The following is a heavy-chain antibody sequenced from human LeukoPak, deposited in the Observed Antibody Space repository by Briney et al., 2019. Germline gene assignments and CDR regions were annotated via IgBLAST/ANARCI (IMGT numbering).Heavy chain of an antibody. CDR1: GFTFSSYW. CDR3: ARGTYGLRIDNWFDP. Sequence: GGSLRLSCAASGFTFSSYWMHWVRQAPGKGLMWVSRINNDGSSTSHADSVKGRFTISRDNAKNTLYLQMNGLRAEDTAVYYCARGTYGLRIDNWFDPWGQGTLVTVSS. CDR2: INNDGSST. V-gene: IGHV3-74*01. D-gene: IGHD1-26*01. J-gene: IGHJ5*02.